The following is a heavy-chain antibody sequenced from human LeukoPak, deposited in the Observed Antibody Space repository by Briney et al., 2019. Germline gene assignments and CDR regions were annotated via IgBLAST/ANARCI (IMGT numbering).Heavy chain of an antibody. Sequence: GGSLRLSCAASGFTFSTYWMHWVRQAPGKGLVWVARIRPEGTTTAYADSVKGRFTISRDNAKNTLFLQMNSPSAEDTAVYYCARDLDWILFDYWGQGTLVTVSS. CDR1: GFTFSTYW. CDR2: IRPEGTTT. J-gene: IGHJ4*02. V-gene: IGHV3-74*03. CDR3: ARDLDWILFDY. D-gene: IGHD3-9*01.